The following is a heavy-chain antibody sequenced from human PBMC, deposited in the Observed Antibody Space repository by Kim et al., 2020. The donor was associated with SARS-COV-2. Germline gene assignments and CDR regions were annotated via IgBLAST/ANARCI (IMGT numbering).Heavy chain of an antibody. J-gene: IGHJ4*02. CDR1: GGTFSSYA. CDR2: IIPILGIA. D-gene: IGHD3-22*01. CDR3: ARDLPQYYYDSSGPPGY. Sequence: SVKVSCKASGGTFSSYAISWVRQAPGQGLEWMGRIIPILGIANYAQKFQGRVTITADKSTSTAYMELSSLRSEDTAVYYCARDLPQYYYDSSGPPGYWGQGTLVTVSS. V-gene: IGHV1-69*04.